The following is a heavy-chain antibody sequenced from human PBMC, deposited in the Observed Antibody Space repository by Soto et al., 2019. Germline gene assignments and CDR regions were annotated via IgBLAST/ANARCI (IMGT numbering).Heavy chain of an antibody. CDR1: GYSFSRSW. CDR3: AIFGSGSPYFDH. V-gene: IGHV5-51*01. J-gene: IGHJ4*02. D-gene: IGHD3-10*01. Sequence: GESLKISCQGSGYSFSRSWIGWVRQMPGKGLEWVGVIHPADSDTRYSPSFQGQVTMSADTSISTAYLQWSSLKASDSAMYYCAIFGSGSPYFDHWGQGTLVTVSS. CDR2: IHPADSDT.